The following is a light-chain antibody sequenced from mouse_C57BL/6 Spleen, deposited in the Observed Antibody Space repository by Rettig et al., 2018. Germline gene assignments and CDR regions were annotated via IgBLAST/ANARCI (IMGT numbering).Light chain of an antibody. J-gene: IGKJ5*01. CDR2: WAS. Sequence: VTAGEKVTMSCKSSQSLLNSGNQKNYLTWYQQKPGQPPKLLIYWASTRESGVPDRFTGSGSGTDFTLTISSVQAEDLAVYYCQNDYSYPLTFGAGTKLEL. V-gene: IGKV8-19*01. CDR1: QSLLNSGNQKNY. CDR3: QNDYSYPLT.